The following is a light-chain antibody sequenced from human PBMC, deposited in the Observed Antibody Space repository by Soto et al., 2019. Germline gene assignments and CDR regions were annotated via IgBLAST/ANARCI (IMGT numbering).Light chain of an antibody. CDR3: QQYNNGPYS. J-gene: IGKJ2*03. CDR1: QSVSTN. CDR2: GAP. V-gene: IGKV3D-15*01. Sequence: KVLTRSADTMCLALGGRRTIKRRASQSVSTNLAWYQQEPGQVPRLLIYGAPTRAAGVPARFSGSGSVTEFTLTTSGLQAEYRETYYCQQYNNGPYSFGAGTKVDIK.